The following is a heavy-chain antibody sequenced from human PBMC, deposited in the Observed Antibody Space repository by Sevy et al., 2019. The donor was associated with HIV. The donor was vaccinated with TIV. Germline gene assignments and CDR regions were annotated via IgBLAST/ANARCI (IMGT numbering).Heavy chain of an antibody. D-gene: IGHD6-19*01. V-gene: IGHV6-1*01. J-gene: IGHJ4*02. CDR2: TYYRSKWYN. CDR3: ARGPGQWLVLGNFDY. Sequence: KQPQTLSLTCAISGDSVSSNSAAWNWIRQSPSRGLEWLGRTYYRSKWYNDYVVSVKSRITINPDTSKNQFSLQLNSVTPEDTAVYYCARGPGQWLVLGNFDYWGQGTLVTVSS. CDR1: GDSVSSNSAA.